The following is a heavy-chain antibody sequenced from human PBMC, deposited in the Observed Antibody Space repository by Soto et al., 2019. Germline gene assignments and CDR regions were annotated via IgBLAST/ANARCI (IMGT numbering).Heavy chain of an antibody. D-gene: IGHD3-22*01. J-gene: IGHJ5*02. CDR1: GDSISSGAYY. Sequence: QVQLQESGPGLVKPSQTLSLTCTVSGDSISSGAYYWSWIRQHPGKGLEWIGYISYSGRTYYNPSLKRRLTISLDTAENQFSLKLTSVTAADTAMYYCAGARQYYDSEFGPWGQGTLVTVSS. CDR3: AGARQYYDSEFGP. V-gene: IGHV4-31*03. CDR2: ISYSGRT.